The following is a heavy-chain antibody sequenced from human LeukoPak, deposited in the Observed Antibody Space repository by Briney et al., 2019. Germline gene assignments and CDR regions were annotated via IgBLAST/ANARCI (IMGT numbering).Heavy chain of an antibody. V-gene: IGHV3-21*01. Sequence: GGSLRLSCAASGFTFSSYSMNWVRQAPGKGLEWVSSISSSSSYIYYADSVKGRFTISRDNAKNSLYLQMNSLRAEDTAVYYCASGGGDSSGYHGYWGQGTLVTVSS. CDR3: ASGGGDSSGYHGY. D-gene: IGHD3-22*01. CDR2: ISSSSSYI. CDR1: GFTFSSYS. J-gene: IGHJ4*02.